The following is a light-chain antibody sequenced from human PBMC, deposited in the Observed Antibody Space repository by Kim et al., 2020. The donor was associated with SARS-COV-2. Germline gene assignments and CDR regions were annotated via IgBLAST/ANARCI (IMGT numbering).Light chain of an antibody. J-gene: IGKJ4*01. Sequence: ASVGDRVTITCRASQGIGSLLAWYQQKPGKAPKLLIYAASSLEWGVPSRFSGSGSGTEFTLTIGSLQPDDFATYYCQQYNSYPLTFGAGTKVDIK. CDR3: QQYNSYPLT. CDR1: QGIGSL. V-gene: IGKV1-5*01. CDR2: AAS.